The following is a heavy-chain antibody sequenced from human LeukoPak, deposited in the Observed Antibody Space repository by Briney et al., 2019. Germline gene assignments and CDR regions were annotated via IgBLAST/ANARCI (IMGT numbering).Heavy chain of an antibody. V-gene: IGHV4-30-2*02. CDR3: ARYTAMVAFHAHGFDI. D-gene: IGHD5-18*01. CDR2: IYHSGST. Sequence: SQTLSLTCTVSGGSISSGGYYWSWIRQPPGKGLEWIGYIYHSGSTYYNPSLKSRVTISVDRSKNQFSLKLSSVTAADTAVYYCARYTAMVAFHAHGFDIWGQGTMVTVSS. CDR1: GGSISSGGYY. J-gene: IGHJ3*02.